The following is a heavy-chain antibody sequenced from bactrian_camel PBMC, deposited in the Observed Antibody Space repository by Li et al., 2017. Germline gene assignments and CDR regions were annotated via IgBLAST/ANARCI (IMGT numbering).Heavy chain of an antibody. CDR3: AAVPCRSDYEVNIMARVPSTLGY. CDR2: IATTSGST. CDR1: SDTSTDYC. J-gene: IGHJ6*01. Sequence: HVQLVESGGGSVRAGGSLRLSCTRSSDTSTDYCLGWFRQAPEKEREAVASIATTSGSTDYADSVKGRFTISRDNAKNTVYLQMNSLKPEDTDIYYCAAVPCRSDYEVNIMARVPSTLGYWSQGTQVTVS. V-gene: IGHV3-3*01. D-gene: IGHD4*01.